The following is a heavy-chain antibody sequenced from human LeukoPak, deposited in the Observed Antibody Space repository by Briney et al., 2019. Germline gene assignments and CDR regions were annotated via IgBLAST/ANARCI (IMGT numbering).Heavy chain of an antibody. CDR2: ISGSGGST. Sequence: GGSLRLSCAASGFTFSSYAMTWVRQAPGKGLEWVSGISGSGGSTNYADSVKGRFTISRDNSKKTLYLQMNSLRAEDTVVYSCAKTDCSSTTCYVIDYWGQGTLVTVSS. V-gene: IGHV3-23*01. D-gene: IGHD2-2*01. CDR3: AKTDCSSTTCYVIDY. J-gene: IGHJ4*02. CDR1: GFTFSSYA.